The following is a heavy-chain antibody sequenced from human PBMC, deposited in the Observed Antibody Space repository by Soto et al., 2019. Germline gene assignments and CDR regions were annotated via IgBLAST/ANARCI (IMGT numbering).Heavy chain of an antibody. Sequence: GASVKVSCKASGYLFTAYSMHWVRLAPGQGLEWMGVVNPSGGSTKYAQNFQGRVIMTTDTSTSTANMELRSLRSDDTAVYYCVKDRDSNSWPSRDVWGPGTTVTVSS. CDR3: VKDRDSNSWPSRDV. D-gene: IGHD3-22*01. J-gene: IGHJ6*02. V-gene: IGHV1-46*01. CDR1: GYLFTAYS. CDR2: VNPSGGST.